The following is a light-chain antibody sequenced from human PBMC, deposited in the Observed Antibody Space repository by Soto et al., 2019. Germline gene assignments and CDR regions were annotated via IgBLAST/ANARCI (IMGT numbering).Light chain of an antibody. V-gene: IGKV1-5*01. CDR1: QSVARW. CDR3: QQSSTT. J-gene: IGKJ1*01. Sequence: DIQLTQSPSTLSASVGDRVTMSCRASQSVARWLAWYRQRPGKAPELLIYDASTLDRGVPSRFSGCGSGTEFTLTISGLQPDDFSTYYCQQSSTTFGPVTRVDI. CDR2: DAS.